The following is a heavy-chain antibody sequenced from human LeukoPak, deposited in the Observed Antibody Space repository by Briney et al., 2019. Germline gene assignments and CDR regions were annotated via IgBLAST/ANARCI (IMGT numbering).Heavy chain of an antibody. CDR2: INPNSGGT. J-gene: IGHJ4*02. D-gene: IGHD1-26*01. CDR1: GYTFTGYY. V-gene: IGHV1-2*02. Sequence: ASVKVSCRASGYTFTGYYMHWVRQAPGQGLEWMGWINPNSGGTNYAQKFQGRVTMTRDTSISTAYMELSRLRSDDTAVYYCARVDARELLFDYWGQGTLVTVSS. CDR3: ARVDARELLFDY.